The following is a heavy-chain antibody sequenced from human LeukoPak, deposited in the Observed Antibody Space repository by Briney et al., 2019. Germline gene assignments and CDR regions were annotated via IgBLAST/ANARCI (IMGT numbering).Heavy chain of an antibody. CDR3: ATSSWYRLAY. CDR1: GFTFSDSF. D-gene: IGHD6-13*01. Sequence: GGSLRLSCAASGFTFSDSFMSWVRQAPGKRLEWVGRSRNKADSYTAEYAASVKGRFTISRDESKNSLYLQISSLETEDAAVYYCATSSWYRLAYWGQGSLVTVSS. V-gene: IGHV3-72*01. J-gene: IGHJ4*02. CDR2: SRNKADSYTA.